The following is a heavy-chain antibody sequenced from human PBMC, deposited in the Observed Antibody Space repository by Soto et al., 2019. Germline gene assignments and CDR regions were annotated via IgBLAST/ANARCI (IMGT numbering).Heavy chain of an antibody. V-gene: IGHV3-33*01. CDR2: IWYDGSNK. D-gene: IGHD6-13*01. J-gene: IGHJ5*02. CDR1: GFTFSSYG. CDR3: AREDGYSSSWYTGWFDP. Sequence: RLSCAASGFTFSSYGMHWVRQAPGKGLEWVAVIWYDGSNKYYADSEKGRFTLSRDNSKNTLYLQMNSLRAEDTAVYYCAREDGYSSSWYTGWFDPWGQGTLVTVSS.